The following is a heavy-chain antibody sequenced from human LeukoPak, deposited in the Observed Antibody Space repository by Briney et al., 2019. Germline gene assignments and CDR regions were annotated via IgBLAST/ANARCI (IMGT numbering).Heavy chain of an antibody. CDR2: VSAYDGST. J-gene: IGHJ6*02. CDR1: GYSFTSYG. D-gene: IGHD3-10*01. CDR3: ARGGRDGMDV. V-gene: IGHV1-18*01. Sequence: GASVKVSCKASGYSFTSYGFTWVRRAPGQVLEWMGWVSAYDGSTNYAQKIRGRVTMTTDASKNTVYMELRSLRFDDTAVYYCARGGRDGMDVWGQGTTVTVSS.